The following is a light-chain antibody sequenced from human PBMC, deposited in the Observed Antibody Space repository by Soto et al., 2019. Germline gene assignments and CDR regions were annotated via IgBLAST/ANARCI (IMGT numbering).Light chain of an antibody. CDR2: DAS. Sequence: DIQVTQSPPTLSASVGDRVSITCLASQTISTWMAWYQQKPGKAPKLLVYDASTLQSGVPSRFSGSGSGTEFTLTISSLQPDDFATYYCQQYNSYSRTFGQGTKVDI. J-gene: IGKJ1*01. V-gene: IGKV1-5*01. CDR1: QTISTW. CDR3: QQYNSYSRT.